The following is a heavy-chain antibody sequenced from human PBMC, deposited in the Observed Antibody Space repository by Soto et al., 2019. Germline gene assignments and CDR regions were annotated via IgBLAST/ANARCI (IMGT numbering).Heavy chain of an antibody. CDR1: GLTFSNYA. Sequence: GGSLRLSCATSGLTFSNYAMSWVRQAPGGGLEWVSSMSGSSSTTYYADSVRGRFTISRDRSKNTLYLQMSSLRAEGTALYYCAKNQERELPRVIDFWGQGTLVTVSS. CDR3: AKNQERELPRVIDF. D-gene: IGHD1-7*01. J-gene: IGHJ4*02. CDR2: MSGSSSTT. V-gene: IGHV3-23*01.